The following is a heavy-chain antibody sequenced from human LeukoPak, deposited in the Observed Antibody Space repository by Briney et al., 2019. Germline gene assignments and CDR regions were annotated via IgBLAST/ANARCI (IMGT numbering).Heavy chain of an antibody. CDR2: INSDGSST. D-gene: IGHD3-16*01. J-gene: IGHJ6*03. CDR3: ARVAGGPSSYYYYYMDV. Sequence: GGSLRLSCAASGFTFSSYWMHWVRQAPGKGLVWVSRINSDGSSTSYGDSVKGRFTISRDNAKNSLYLQMNSLRAEDTALYYCARVAGGPSSYYYYYMDVWGKGTTVTVSS. V-gene: IGHV3-74*01. CDR1: GFTFSSYW.